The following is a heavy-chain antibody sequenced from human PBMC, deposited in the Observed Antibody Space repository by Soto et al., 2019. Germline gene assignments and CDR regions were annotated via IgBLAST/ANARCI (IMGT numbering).Heavy chain of an antibody. J-gene: IGHJ4*02. V-gene: IGHV4-31*03. Sequence: KASETLSLTCTVSGGSISSGGYYWSWIRQHPGKGLEWIGYIYYSGSTYYNPSLKSRVTISVDTSKNQFSLKLSSVTAADTAVYYCARRGGGYYSFDYWGQGTLVTVSS. CDR2: IYYSGST. D-gene: IGHD3-22*01. CDR3: ARRGGGYYSFDY. CDR1: GGSISSGGYY.